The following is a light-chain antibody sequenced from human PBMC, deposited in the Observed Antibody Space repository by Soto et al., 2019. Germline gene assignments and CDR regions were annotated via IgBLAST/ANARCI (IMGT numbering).Light chain of an antibody. CDR1: QSLLHRNGNTF. V-gene: IGKV2-28*01. CDR2: LGS. CDR3: VQALQTPYT. Sequence: DIVMTQSPLYLPVSPGEPASISCRSSQSLLHRNGNTFFDWYLQKPGQSPQLLIYLGSNRASGVPDRFSGSESGTDFTLKISRVEAEDVGVYYCVQALQTPYTFGQGTKVDIK. J-gene: IGKJ2*01.